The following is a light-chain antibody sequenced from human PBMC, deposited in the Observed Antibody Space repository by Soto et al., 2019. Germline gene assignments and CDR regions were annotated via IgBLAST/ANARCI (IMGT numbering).Light chain of an antibody. Sequence: DIQMTQSPSSLSASVGDRVTITCRASQSISSYLNWYQQKPGKAPKLLIYAASNLQSGVPSRFSGSGSGTDFTLTISCLQPEDFATYYCQQSYNARAFGPGTKVDIK. J-gene: IGKJ3*01. V-gene: IGKV1-39*01. CDR2: AAS. CDR3: QQSYNARA. CDR1: QSISSY.